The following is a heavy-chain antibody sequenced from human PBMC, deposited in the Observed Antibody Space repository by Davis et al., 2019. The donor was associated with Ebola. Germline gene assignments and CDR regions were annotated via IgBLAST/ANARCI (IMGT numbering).Heavy chain of an antibody. CDR1: GFTFSSYG. J-gene: IGHJ4*02. V-gene: IGHV3-7*01. D-gene: IGHD5-24*01. CDR3: ARGGYNWGY. Sequence: GESLKISCAASGFTFSSYGMHWVRQAPGKGLEWVANIKQDGSEKYYVDSVKGRFTISRDNAKNSLYLQMNSLRAEDTAVYYCARGGYNWGYWGQGTLVTVSS. CDR2: IKQDGSEK.